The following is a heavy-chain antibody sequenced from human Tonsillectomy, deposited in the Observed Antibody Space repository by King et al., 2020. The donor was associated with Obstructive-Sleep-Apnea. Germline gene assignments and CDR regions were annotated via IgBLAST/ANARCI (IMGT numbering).Heavy chain of an antibody. J-gene: IGHJ1*01. CDR1: GFTFSSYA. CDR2: ISYDGSNK. V-gene: IGHV3-30-3*01. CDR3: ARDTELWLIYFQH. Sequence: VQLVESGGGVVQPGRSLRLSCAASGFTFSSYAMHWVRQASGKGMEWLAVISYDGSNKCYADSVKGRFTISRDNSKNTLYLQMNSLRAEDTAVYYCARDTELWLIYFQHWGQGTLVTVSS. D-gene: IGHD5-18*01.